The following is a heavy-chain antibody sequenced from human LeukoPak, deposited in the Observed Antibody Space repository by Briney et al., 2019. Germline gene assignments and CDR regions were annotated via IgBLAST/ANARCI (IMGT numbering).Heavy chain of an antibody. V-gene: IGHV1-8*03. J-gene: IGHJ5*02. Sequence: ASVKVSCKATGYTFTIYDINWARHATGQGLEWRGWMNPNSGNTGSAQNFQGRVTITRNTSISTAYMVLSSLRSEDTAVYYCARGPLRGVRQNIWFDPWGQGTLVTVSS. CDR3: ARGPLRGVRQNIWFDP. CDR2: MNPNSGNT. CDR1: GYTFTIYD. D-gene: IGHD3-10*01.